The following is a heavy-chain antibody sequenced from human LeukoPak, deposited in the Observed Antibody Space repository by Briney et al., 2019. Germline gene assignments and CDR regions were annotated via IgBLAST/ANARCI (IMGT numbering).Heavy chain of an antibody. CDR3: AKCSGGSCYSGAFDI. CDR1: GFTFSNFW. J-gene: IGHJ3*02. CDR2: IKQDGSET. V-gene: IGHV3-7*01. Sequence: GGSLRLSCAASGFTFSNFWMSWVRQAPGKGLEWVANIKQDGSETYHVDSVKGRFTISRDNSKNTLYLQMNSLRAEDTAVYYCAKCSGGSCYSGAFDIWGQGTMVTVSS. D-gene: IGHD2-15*01.